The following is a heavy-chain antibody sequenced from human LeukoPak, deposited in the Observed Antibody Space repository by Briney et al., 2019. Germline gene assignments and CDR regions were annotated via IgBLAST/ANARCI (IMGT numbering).Heavy chain of an antibody. J-gene: IGHJ4*02. CDR3: ARDGYYDSSGSWDY. CDR1: GFTVSSNY. CDR2: IYSGGST. V-gene: IGHV3-53*01. D-gene: IGHD3-22*01. Sequence: PGGSLRLSCAASGFTVSSNYMSWVRQAPGKGLEWVSVIYSGGSTYYADSVKGRFTISRDNSKNTLYLQMNSLRAEDTAVYYCARDGYYDSSGSWDYWGQGTLVTVSS.